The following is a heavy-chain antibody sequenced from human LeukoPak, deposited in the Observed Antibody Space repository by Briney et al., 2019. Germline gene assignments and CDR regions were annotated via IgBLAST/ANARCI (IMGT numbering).Heavy chain of an antibody. CDR1: GYTFTSYG. D-gene: IGHD6-19*01. CDR2: SSAYNGNT. CDR3: ARGGSSGWRTPNDDY. Sequence: ASVKVSCKASGYTFTSYGISWVRQALGQGLEWMGWSSAYNGNTNYAQKVQGRVTMTTDTSATTAYMELRSLRSDDTAVYYCARGGSSGWRTPNDDYWGQGTLVTVYS. J-gene: IGHJ4*02. V-gene: IGHV1-18*01.